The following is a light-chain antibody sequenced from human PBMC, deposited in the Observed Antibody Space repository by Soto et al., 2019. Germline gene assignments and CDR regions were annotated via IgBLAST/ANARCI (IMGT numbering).Light chain of an antibody. Sequence: QAVVTQETSLTVSPGGTVTLTCASSTGPVTSGYYPNWFQQKPGQAPRPLIYSTTNEHSWTPARFSGSLLGGKAALTLSGVLPEDEAEYYCLLYYGSPQPNWVFGGGTKVTVL. CDR1: TGPVTSGYY. V-gene: IGLV7-43*01. CDR2: STT. J-gene: IGLJ3*02. CDR3: LLYYGSPQPNWV.